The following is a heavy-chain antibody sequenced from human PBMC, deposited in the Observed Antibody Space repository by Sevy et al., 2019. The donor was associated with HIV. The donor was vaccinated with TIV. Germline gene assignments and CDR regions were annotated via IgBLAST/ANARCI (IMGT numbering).Heavy chain of an antibody. CDR3: ATTREYYSDSSGYIDY. CDR2: FDPEDGET. CDR1: GYTLTQLS. D-gene: IGHD3-22*01. V-gene: IGHV1-24*01. Sequence: ASVKVSCKVSGYTLTQLSMHWVRQAPGKGLEWMGRFDPEDGETINAQKFQGRVTMTEDTSTDTAYMELSSLRSEDTAVYYCATTREYYSDSSGYIDYWGQGTLVTVSS. J-gene: IGHJ4*02.